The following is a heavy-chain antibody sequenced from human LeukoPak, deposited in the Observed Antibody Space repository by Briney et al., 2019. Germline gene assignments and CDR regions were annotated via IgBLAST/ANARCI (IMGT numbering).Heavy chain of an antibody. V-gene: IGHV1-46*01. Sequence: ASVEVSCNASGYSFTRLYMLWVRQAPGLGLEWLGLINPSGSSTLYAQKFQGRVTMTRDMSTTTDYKELSSLRSEDTAVYYCARDNSVGDVAWWFDPWGQGTLVTVSS. D-gene: IGHD1-26*01. CDR2: INPSGSST. CDR1: GYSFTRLY. CDR3: ARDNSVGDVAWWFDP. J-gene: IGHJ5*02.